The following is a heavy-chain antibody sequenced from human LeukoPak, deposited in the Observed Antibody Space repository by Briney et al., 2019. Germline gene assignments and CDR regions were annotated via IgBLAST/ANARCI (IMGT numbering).Heavy chain of an antibody. CDR1: GYTFTGYY. CDR2: INPNSGGT. J-gene: IGHJ4*02. D-gene: IGHD4-23*01. V-gene: IGHV1-2*02. CDR3: ARAAVVKNAPFDY. Sequence: GASVKVSCKASGYTFTGYYMHWVRQAPGQGLEWMGWINPNSGGTNYAQKFQGRVTMTRDTSISTAYKELSRLRSDDTAVYYCARAAVVKNAPFDYWGQGTLVTVSS.